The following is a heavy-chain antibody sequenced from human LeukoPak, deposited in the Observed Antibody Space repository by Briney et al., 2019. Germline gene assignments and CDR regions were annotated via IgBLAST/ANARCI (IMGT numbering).Heavy chain of an antibody. V-gene: IGHV3-53*04. J-gene: IGHJ1*01. CDR3: ARALGGRSGGSCYLEYFQH. D-gene: IGHD2-15*01. Sequence: PGGSLRLSCAASGFTVSSNYMSWVRQAPGKGLEWVSVIYSGGSTYYADSVKGRFTISRHNSKNTLYLQMNSLRAEDTAVYYCARALGGRSGGSCYLEYFQHWGQGTLVTVSS. CDR1: GFTVSSNY. CDR2: IYSGGST.